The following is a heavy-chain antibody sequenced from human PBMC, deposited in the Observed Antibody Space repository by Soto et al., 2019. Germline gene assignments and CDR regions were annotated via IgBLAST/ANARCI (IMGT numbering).Heavy chain of an antibody. CDR1: GGSFSGYY. CDR2: THHSGGT. Sequence: SETLSLTCAVYGGSFSGYYWSWIRQPPGKGLEWIGETHHSGGTNYNSSLKSRVTISVDMSKNQFSLKLTSVTAADTAVYYCDRGGTTARTIIYYYYAMDVWGQGTTVTVSS. D-gene: IGHD6-6*01. J-gene: IGHJ6*02. V-gene: IGHV4-34*01. CDR3: DRGGTTARTIIYYYYAMDV.